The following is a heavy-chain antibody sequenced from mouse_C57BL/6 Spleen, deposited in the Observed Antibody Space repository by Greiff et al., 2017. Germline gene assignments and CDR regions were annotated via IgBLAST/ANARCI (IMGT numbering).Heavy chain of an antibody. CDR3: ARSYGSSSYYFDY. J-gene: IGHJ2*01. CDR2: IYPGDGDT. D-gene: IGHD1-1*01. Sequence: VMLVESGPELVKPGASVKISCKASGYAFSSSWMNWVKQRPGKGLEWIGRIYPGDGDTNYNGKFKGKATLTADKSSSTAYMQLSSLTSEDSAVYFCARSYGSSSYYFDYWGQGTTLTVSS. V-gene: IGHV1-82*01. CDR1: GYAFSSSW.